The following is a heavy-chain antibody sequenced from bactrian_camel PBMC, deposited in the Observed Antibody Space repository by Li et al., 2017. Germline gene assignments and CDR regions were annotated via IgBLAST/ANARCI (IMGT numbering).Heavy chain of an antibody. Sequence: HVQLVESGGGSAQAGGSLRLSCAASGYTYSTYCMGWFRQVPGKEREGVAGTDSTGTTTYADAVKGRFTISQDSAKRIMYLRMTNLKPEDTAMYYCAAGIRMVACPLRVPGPFGFWGQGTQVTVS. J-gene: IGHJ6*01. V-gene: IGHV3S9*01. CDR3: AAGIRMVACPLRVPGPFGF. CDR2: TDSTGTT. CDR1: GYTYSTYC.